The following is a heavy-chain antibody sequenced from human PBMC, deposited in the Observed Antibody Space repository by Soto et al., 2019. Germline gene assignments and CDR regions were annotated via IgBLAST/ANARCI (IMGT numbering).Heavy chain of an antibody. CDR2: ISYDGSNK. D-gene: IGHD5-12*01. J-gene: IGHJ4*02. V-gene: IGHV3-30*18. CDR3: AKVGSRWLQPRPSDYFDY. Sequence: GGSLRLSCAASGFTFSSHGMHWVRQAPGKGLEWVAVISYDGSNKYYADSVKGRFTISRDNSKNTLYLQMNSLRAEDMAVYYCAKVGSRWLQPRPSDYFDYWGQGTLVTVSS. CDR1: GFTFSSHG.